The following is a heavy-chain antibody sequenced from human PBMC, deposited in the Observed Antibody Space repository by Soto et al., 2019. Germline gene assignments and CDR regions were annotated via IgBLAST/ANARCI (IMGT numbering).Heavy chain of an antibody. J-gene: IGHJ5*02. Sequence: ASVKVSCKASGFTFTSSAVQWVRQARGQRLEWIGWIVVGSGNTNYAQKFQERVTITRDMSTSTAYMELSSLRSEDTAVYYCARAPYYDFWSGYDTGWFDPWGQGTLVTVSS. CDR2: IVVGSGNT. CDR1: GFTFTSSA. D-gene: IGHD3-3*01. CDR3: ARAPYYDFWSGYDTGWFDP. V-gene: IGHV1-58*01.